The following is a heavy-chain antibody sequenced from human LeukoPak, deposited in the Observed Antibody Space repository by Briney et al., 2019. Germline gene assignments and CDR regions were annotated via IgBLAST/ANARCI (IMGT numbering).Heavy chain of an antibody. CDR2: INAGNGNT. CDR3: ARTGYCSGGSCYHAFDI. V-gene: IGHV1-3*01. CDR1: GYTFTSYA. J-gene: IGHJ3*02. Sequence: ASVKVSCKASGYTFTSYAMHWVRQAPGQRLEWMGWINAGNGNTKYSQKFQGRVTITRDTSASTAYMELSSLRSEDTAVYYCARTGYCSGGSCYHAFDIWGQGTMVTVSS. D-gene: IGHD2-15*01.